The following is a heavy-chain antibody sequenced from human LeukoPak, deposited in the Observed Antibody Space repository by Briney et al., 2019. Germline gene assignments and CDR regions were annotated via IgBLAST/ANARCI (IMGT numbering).Heavy chain of an antibody. Sequence: SGPTLFSPTSTLTLTCNCIGMSGTTDGWAVAWLRQPPGKALEWLARIDWDDDKYYSTSLKTRLTISKDTSKNQVVLTMINMDPVDTATYYCARISDLYDSSGYSVFDYWGQGTLVTVSS. CDR2: IDWDDDK. D-gene: IGHD3-22*01. V-gene: IGHV2-70*11. CDR3: ARISDLYDSSGYSVFDY. J-gene: IGHJ4*02. CDR1: GMSGTTDGWA.